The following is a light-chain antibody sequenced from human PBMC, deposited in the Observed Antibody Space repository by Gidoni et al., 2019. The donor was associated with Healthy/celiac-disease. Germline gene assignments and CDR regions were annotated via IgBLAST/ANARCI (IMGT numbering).Light chain of an antibody. CDR3: QQSYSTPST. Sequence: DIPLTQAPSSLSASVGDRVTITCRASQSISSYLNWYQQKPGKAPKLLIYAASRLQSGVPSRCSGSGSGTDFTLTISRLQPEDFATYYCQQSYSTPSTFGGGTKVEIK. V-gene: IGKV1-39*01. CDR1: QSISSY. J-gene: IGKJ4*01. CDR2: AAS.